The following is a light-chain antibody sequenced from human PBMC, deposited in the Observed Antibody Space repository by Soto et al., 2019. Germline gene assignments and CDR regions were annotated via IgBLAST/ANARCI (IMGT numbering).Light chain of an antibody. V-gene: IGKV1-12*01. Sequence: DIQMTQSPSSVSASVGDRVTITCRASQGFTSWLAWYQQKPGRAPKLLIYAASSLQSGFPSRFSGSVSGRDFTHTISSLQPEDFATDFGQQTSSFPLSVGGGTKVEIK. CDR1: QGFTSW. CDR2: AAS. J-gene: IGKJ4*01. CDR3: QQTSSFPLS.